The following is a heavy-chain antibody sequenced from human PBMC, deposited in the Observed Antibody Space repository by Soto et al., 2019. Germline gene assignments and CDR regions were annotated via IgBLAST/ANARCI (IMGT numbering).Heavy chain of an antibody. D-gene: IGHD3-10*01. CDR2: FNPILSFS. V-gene: IGHV1-69*02. J-gene: IGHJ4*02. CDR3: ETSFGSGSRAFDY. Sequence: QVQLVQSGAEVKKPGSSVKVSCKASGDTFNFYTINWVRQAPGLGLEWMGRFNPILSFSNSALKFQGRVTLTADNSTSTAYMVLSSLRSEDTAIYYCETSFGSGSRAFDYWGQGALVTVSS. CDR1: GDTFNFYT.